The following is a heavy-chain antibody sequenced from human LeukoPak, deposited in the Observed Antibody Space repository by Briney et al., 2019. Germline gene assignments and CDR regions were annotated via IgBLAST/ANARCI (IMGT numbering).Heavy chain of an antibody. CDR2: ISAYNGDT. CDR1: GYTFTSYG. Sequence: ASVKVSCKASGYTFTSYGISWVRQAPGQGLEWMGWISAYNGDTRYAQNLQGRVTLTTDTSTSTAYMEVRSLRSDDTAVYYCARAQTTGFGESLHYWGQGTLVTVSS. CDR3: ARAQTTGFGESLHY. J-gene: IGHJ4*02. D-gene: IGHD3-10*01. V-gene: IGHV1-18*01.